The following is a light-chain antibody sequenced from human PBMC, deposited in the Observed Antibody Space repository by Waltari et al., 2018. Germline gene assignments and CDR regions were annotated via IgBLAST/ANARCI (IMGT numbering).Light chain of an antibody. V-gene: IGLV2-23*02. Sequence: QSALTQPASVSGSPGQSITISCTGTSSDVGNYNLVSWYQQHPGTAPKLMIYEVNARPSGVSNRFSGSKSGNTASLTISGIQTEDEADYYCCSYAGSTTFWVFGTGTKVTVL. CDR3: CSYAGSTTFWV. CDR2: EVN. J-gene: IGLJ1*01. CDR1: SSDVGNYNL.